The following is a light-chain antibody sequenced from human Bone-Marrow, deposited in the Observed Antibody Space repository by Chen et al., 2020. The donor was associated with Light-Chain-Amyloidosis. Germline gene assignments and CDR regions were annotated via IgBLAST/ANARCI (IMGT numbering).Light chain of an antibody. Sequence: EIVLTQSPATLSLSPGERATLSCRASQSVSSYLAWYQQKPGQAPRLLIYDASNRATGIPARFSGSGSGTDFTLTISRLEPEDCAVYYCQQRSNWLTFGGGTKVEIK. CDR2: DAS. V-gene: IGKV3-11*01. J-gene: IGKJ4*01. CDR3: QQRSNWLT. CDR1: QSVSSY.